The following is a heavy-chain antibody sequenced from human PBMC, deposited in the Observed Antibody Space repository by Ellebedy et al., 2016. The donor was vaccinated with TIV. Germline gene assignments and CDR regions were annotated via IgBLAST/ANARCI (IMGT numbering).Heavy chain of an antibody. J-gene: IGHJ3*02. D-gene: IGHD3-9*01. CDR1: GGSISPYY. V-gene: IGHV4-59*08. CDR3: ARQGKEIRYFDWLYDI. CDR2: IYYSGST. Sequence: MPSETLSLTCTVSGGSISPYYWSWIRQPPGKGLEWIGYIYYSGSTNYSPSLKSRVTISVDTSKNQFSLKLSSVTAADTAVYYCARQGKEIRYFDWLYDIWGQGTMVTVSS.